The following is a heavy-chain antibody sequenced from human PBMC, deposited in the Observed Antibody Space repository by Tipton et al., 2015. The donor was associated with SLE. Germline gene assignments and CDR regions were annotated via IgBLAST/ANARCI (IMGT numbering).Heavy chain of an antibody. CDR1: GGSISSHY. Sequence: TLSLTCTVSGGSISSHYWSWIRQPPGKGLEWIGYIYYSGSTNYNPPLKSRVTISVDTSKNQFSLKLRSVTAADTAVYYCARISLTERSAFDIWGQGTMVTVSS. CDR2: IYYSGST. CDR3: ARISLTERSAFDI. V-gene: IGHV4-59*11. J-gene: IGHJ3*02.